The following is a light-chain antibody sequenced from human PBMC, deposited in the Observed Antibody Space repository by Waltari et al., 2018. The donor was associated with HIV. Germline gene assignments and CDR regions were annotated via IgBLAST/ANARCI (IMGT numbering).Light chain of an antibody. V-gene: IGLV1-40*01. CDR2: GYS. CDR3: QSFDNSLSGWV. J-gene: IGLJ3*02. Sequence: QSVLTQPPSVSGAPGQRVPISCTGSRSNTGAGHAIPWYPQLPGPAPKLLIYGYSERPSGVPDRFSGSKSGTSASLAITGLQAEDEADYYCQSFDNSLSGWVFGGGTKLTVL. CDR1: RSNTGAGHA.